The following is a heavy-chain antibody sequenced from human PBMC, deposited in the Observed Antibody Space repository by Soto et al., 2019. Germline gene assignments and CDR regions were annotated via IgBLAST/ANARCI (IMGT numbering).Heavy chain of an antibody. CDR3: AKGDFEC. V-gene: IGHV3-53*01. CDR1: GLTVSSNY. CDR2: VFSGGNT. Sequence: EVQLVESGGGLIQPGGSLRLSCAASGLTVSSNYMSWVRQAPGKGLEWVAIVFSGGNTYHADSVKGRFTVARDNSKNTLDLQMNSLRPEDTAVYYCAKGDFECWGQGTMVTASS. D-gene: IGHD1-26*01. J-gene: IGHJ4*02.